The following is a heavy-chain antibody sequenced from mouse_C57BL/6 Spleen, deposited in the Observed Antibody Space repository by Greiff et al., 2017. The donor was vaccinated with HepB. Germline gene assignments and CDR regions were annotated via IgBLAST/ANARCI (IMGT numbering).Heavy chain of an antibody. V-gene: IGHV1-64*01. CDR3: ASRYYYYGSSYPFFDV. CDR1: GYTFTSYW. D-gene: IGHD1-1*01. CDR2: IHPNSGST. J-gene: IGHJ1*03. Sequence: VQLQQPGAELVKPGASVKLSCKASGYTFTSYWMHWVKQRPGQGLEWIGMIHPNSGSTNYNEKFKSKATLTVDKSSSTAYMQLSSLTSEDSAVYYCASRYYYYGSSYPFFDVWGTGTTVTVSS.